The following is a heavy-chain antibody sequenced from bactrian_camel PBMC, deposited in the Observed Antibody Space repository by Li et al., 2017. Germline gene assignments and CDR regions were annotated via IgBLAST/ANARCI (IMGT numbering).Heavy chain of an antibody. CDR3: AAEHVCPIIFETAH. CDR2: IDSGGTS. V-gene: IGHV3S53*01. CDR1: GYTTR. J-gene: IGHJ4*01. Sequence: HVQLVESGGGSVQAGGSLRLSCTASGYTTRVAWFRQAPRKEREGVAAIDSGGTSSYADSVKGRFTISQDNAKNTLYLKMNNLEPEDTAMYTCAAEHVCPIIFETAHRGQGTQVTVS. D-gene: IGHD3*01.